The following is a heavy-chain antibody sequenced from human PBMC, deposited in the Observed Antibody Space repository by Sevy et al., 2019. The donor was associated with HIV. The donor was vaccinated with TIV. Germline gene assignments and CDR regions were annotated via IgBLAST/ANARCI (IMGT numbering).Heavy chain of an antibody. J-gene: IGHJ6*02. D-gene: IGHD6-13*01. Sequence: ASVKVSCKASGYTFTSYDINWVRQATGQGLEWMGWMNPNSGNTGYAQKFQGRVTMTRNTSISTAYMELSSLRSEDTAVYYCARGTKYSSSTKYYYGMDVWVQRPTVTVSS. V-gene: IGHV1-8*01. CDR2: MNPNSGNT. CDR3: ARGTKYSSSTKYYYGMDV. CDR1: GYTFTSYD.